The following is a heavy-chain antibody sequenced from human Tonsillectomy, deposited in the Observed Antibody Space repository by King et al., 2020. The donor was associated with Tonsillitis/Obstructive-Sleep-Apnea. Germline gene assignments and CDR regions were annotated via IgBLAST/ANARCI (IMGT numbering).Heavy chain of an antibody. V-gene: IGHV3-72*01. CDR2: TRNKASSYST. D-gene: IGHD3-10*01. CDR3: ARVSGSYYFDF. CDR1: GFTFSDHY. J-gene: IGHJ4*02. Sequence: EQLVQSGGGLVQPGGSLRLSCAASGFTFSDHYMDWVRQAPGKGLEWVGRTRNKASSYSTEYAASVKGRFTISRDDSKNSLYLQVNTLRTDDTAVYYCARVSGSYYFDFWGQGTLVTVSS.